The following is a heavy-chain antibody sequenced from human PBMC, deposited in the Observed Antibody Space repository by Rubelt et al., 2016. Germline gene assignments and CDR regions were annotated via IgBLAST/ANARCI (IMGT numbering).Heavy chain of an antibody. V-gene: IGHV4-59*08. CDR2: IYYSGST. J-gene: IGHJ3*02. D-gene: IGHD3-3*01. CDR3: ARATATISSHDAFDI. Sequence: EWIGYIYYSGSTNYNPSLKSRVTISVDTSKNQFSLKLSSVTAADTAVYYCARATATISSHDAFDIWGQGTMVTVSS.